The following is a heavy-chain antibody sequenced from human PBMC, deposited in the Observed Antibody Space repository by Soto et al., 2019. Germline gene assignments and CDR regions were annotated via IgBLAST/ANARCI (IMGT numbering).Heavy chain of an antibody. CDR1: GYTFTSYG. V-gene: IGHV1-18*01. J-gene: IGHJ5*02. D-gene: IGHD3-10*01. CDR3: ARDPNLGFKNWFDP. CDR2: ISAYNGNT. Sequence: GASVKVSCKASGYTFTSYGISWVRQAPGQGLEWMGWISAYNGNTNYAQKLQGRVTMTTDTSTSTAYMELRSLGSDDTAVYYCARDPNLGFKNWFDPWGQGTLVTVSS.